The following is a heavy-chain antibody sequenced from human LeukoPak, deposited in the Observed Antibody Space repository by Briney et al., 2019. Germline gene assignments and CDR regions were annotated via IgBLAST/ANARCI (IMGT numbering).Heavy chain of an antibody. CDR3: ARLWIQLRDY. D-gene: IGHD5-18*01. V-gene: IGHV3-53*01. CDR2: IYSGGST. CDR1: GFTVSSNY. Sequence: GGSQRLSCAASGFTVSSNYMSWVRQAPGKGLEWVSVIYSGGSTYYADSVKGRFTISRDNSKNTLYLQMNSLRAEDTAVYYCARLWIQLRDYWGQGTLVTVSS. J-gene: IGHJ4*02.